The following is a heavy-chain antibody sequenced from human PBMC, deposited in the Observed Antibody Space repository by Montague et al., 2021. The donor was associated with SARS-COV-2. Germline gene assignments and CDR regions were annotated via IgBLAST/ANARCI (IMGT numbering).Heavy chain of an antibody. CDR2: IKQDGSEK. CDR1: GFTFSSYW. Sequence: SLRLSCAASGFTFSSYWMSWVRQAPGKGLEWVVNIKQDGSEKYYVDSVKGRFTISRDNAKNSLYLQMNSLRAEDTAVYYCARDSFWSSYYTDYYGMDVWGQGTTVTVSS. CDR3: ARDSFWSSYYTDYYGMDV. V-gene: IGHV3-7*01. J-gene: IGHJ6*02. D-gene: IGHD3-3*01.